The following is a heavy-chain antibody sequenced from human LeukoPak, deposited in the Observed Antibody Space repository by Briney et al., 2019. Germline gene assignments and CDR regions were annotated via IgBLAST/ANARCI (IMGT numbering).Heavy chain of an antibody. CDR1: GFTFSSYG. V-gene: IGHV3-30*02. D-gene: IGHD5-12*01. Sequence: PGGSLRLSCAASGFTFSSYGMHWVRQAPGKGLEWVAFIRYDGSNKYYADSVKGRSTISRDNSKNTLYLQMNSLRAEDTAVYYCAKPLGYSGYVFDYWGQGTLVTVSS. CDR3: AKPLGYSGYVFDY. CDR2: IRYDGSNK. J-gene: IGHJ4*02.